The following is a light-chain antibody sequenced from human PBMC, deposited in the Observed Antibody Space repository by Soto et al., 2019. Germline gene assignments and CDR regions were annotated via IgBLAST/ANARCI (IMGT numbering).Light chain of an antibody. CDR2: AAS. J-gene: IGKJ2*01. V-gene: IGKV1-39*01. Sequence: DIQMTQSPSSLSAFVGDRVTITCRASQSISSYLNWYQQKPGKAPKLLIYAASSLQSGVPSRFSGSGSGTDFTLTISSLQPEDFATYYCQQSYSTPRTFGHGTKLEIK. CDR1: QSISSY. CDR3: QQSYSTPRT.